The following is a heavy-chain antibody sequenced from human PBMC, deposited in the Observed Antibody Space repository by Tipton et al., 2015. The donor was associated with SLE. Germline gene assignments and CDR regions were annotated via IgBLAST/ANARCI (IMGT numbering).Heavy chain of an antibody. D-gene: IGHD3-10*01. V-gene: IGHV3-30*04. CDR2: ISYDGSNK. CDR3: AKDRVTGSYFYHHGMDA. Sequence: SLRLSCAASGFTFSSYAMHWVRQAPGKGLEWVAVISYDGSNKYYADSVKGRFTISRDNSKNTLYLQLNSLRAEDTAIYFCAKDRVTGSYFYHHGMDAWGQGTTVTVSS. J-gene: IGHJ6*02. CDR1: GFTFSSYA.